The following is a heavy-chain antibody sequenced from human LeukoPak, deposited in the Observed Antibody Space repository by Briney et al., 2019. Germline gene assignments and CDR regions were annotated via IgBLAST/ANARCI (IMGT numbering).Heavy chain of an antibody. CDR1: GYTFTTYA. CDR3: ARESPNDSSGWSFHY. V-gene: IGHV7-4-1*02. CDR2: INTNTGNP. J-gene: IGHJ4*02. D-gene: IGHD6-19*01. Sequence: ASVKVSCKASGYTFTTYAMYWARQAPGQGLEWMGWINTNTGNPTYAQGFTGRFVFSLDTSVSTAYLQISSLKAEDTAVYYCARESPNDSSGWSFHYWGQGTLVTVSS.